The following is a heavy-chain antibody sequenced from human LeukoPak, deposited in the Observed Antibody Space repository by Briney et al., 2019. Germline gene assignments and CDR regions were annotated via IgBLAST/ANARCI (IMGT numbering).Heavy chain of an antibody. D-gene: IGHD3-10*01. CDR3: ARLYGSGSYHIRNDY. CDR1: GGSVTSTNW. CDR2: VHLDGRT. J-gene: IGHJ4*02. V-gene: IGHV4-4*02. Sequence: SETLSLTCDVSGGSVTSTNWWTWFRQPPGKGLEWIGEVHLDGRTNYSPSLKSRLVMSADLPENHISLKLTSVTAADTAVYYCARLYGSGSYHIRNDYWGQGTLVTVSS.